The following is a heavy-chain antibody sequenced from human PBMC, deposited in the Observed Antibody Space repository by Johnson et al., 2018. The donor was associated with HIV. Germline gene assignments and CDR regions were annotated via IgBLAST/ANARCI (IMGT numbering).Heavy chain of an antibody. CDR1: GFTFSSYG. CDR2: IWYDGSNK. Sequence: QVQLVESGGGVVQPGRSLRLSCAASGFTFSSYGMHWVSQAPGKGLEWVAVIWYDGSNKYYADSVKGRFTISRDNSKNTLYLQMNSLRAEDTAVYYCANPTGSDAFDIWGQGTMVTVSS. D-gene: IGHD1-1*01. V-gene: IGHV3-33*06. J-gene: IGHJ3*02. CDR3: ANPTGSDAFDI.